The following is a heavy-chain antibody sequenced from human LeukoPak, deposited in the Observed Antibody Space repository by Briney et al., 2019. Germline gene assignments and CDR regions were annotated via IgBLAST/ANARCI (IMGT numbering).Heavy chain of an antibody. D-gene: IGHD5-24*01. CDR2: INHSGST. Sequence: SETLSLTCAVYGGSFSGYYWSWIRQPPGKGLEWIGEINHSGSTNYNPSLKSRVTISVDTSKNQFSLKLSSVTAADTAVYYCARPSRDGYNFDYWGQGTLVTVSS. CDR3: ARPSRDGYNFDY. V-gene: IGHV4-34*01. CDR1: GGSFSGYY. J-gene: IGHJ4*02.